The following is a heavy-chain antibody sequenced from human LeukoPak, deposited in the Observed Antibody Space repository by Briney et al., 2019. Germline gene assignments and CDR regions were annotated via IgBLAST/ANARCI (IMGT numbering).Heavy chain of an antibody. Sequence: GESLKISCKGSGYSFTTNWIGWVRQMPGKGLEWMGIIYPSDSDTRYSPSFQGQVTISADKSISTAYLQWSSLKASDTAMYYCARRMVRGVITSPFDYWGQGTLVTVSS. CDR1: GYSFTTNW. CDR2: IYPSDSDT. D-gene: IGHD3-10*01. J-gene: IGHJ4*02. V-gene: IGHV5-51*01. CDR3: ARRMVRGVITSPFDY.